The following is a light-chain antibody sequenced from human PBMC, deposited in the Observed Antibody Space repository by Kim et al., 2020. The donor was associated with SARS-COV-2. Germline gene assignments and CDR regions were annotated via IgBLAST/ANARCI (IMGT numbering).Light chain of an antibody. Sequence: ASIGDRVTITCRASQNIRSGLAWFQQKSEKAPKSLIYDVSTLQSGVPSRFSGSGSGTEFTLTISSLQPEDFAAYHCQQYASYPYTFGPGTKVDIK. CDR1: QNIRSG. V-gene: IGKV1D-16*01. CDR3: QQYASYPYT. CDR2: DVS. J-gene: IGKJ3*01.